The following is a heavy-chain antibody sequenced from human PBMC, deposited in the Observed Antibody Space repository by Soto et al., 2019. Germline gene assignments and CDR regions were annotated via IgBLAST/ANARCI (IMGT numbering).Heavy chain of an antibody. CDR3: ARQGITIFGVAYDAFDI. D-gene: IGHD3-3*01. Sequence: GESLKISCKGSGYSFTSYWIGWVRQMPGKGLEWMGIIYPGDSDTRYSPSFQGQVTISADKSISTAYLQWSSLKASDTAMYYCARQGITIFGVAYDAFDIWRQGTMVTVSS. J-gene: IGHJ3*02. CDR2: IYPGDSDT. CDR1: GYSFTSYW. V-gene: IGHV5-51*01.